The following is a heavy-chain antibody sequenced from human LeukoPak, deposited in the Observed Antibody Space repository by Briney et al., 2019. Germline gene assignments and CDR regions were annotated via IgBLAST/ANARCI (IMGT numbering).Heavy chain of an antibody. CDR1: GFTFTSSA. CDR2: IVVGSGNT. CDR3: AADRRYYDSSGYYGAFDI. J-gene: IGHJ3*02. V-gene: IGHV1-58*01. Sequence: SVKVSCKASGFTFTSSAVQWVRQARGQRLEWIGWIVVGSGNTNYAQKIQERVTITRDMSTSTAYMELSSLRSEDTAVYYCAADRRYYDSSGYYGAFDIWGQGTMVTVSS. D-gene: IGHD3-22*01.